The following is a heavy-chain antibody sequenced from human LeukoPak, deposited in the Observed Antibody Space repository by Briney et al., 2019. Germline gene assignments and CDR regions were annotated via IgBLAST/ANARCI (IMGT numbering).Heavy chain of an antibody. Sequence: SETLSLTCAVYGGSFSGYYWSWIRQPPGKGLEWIGEINHSGSTNYNPSLKSRVTIPVDTSKNQFSLKLSSVTAADTAVYYCARVYYDSSGYYYGAEYFQHWGQGTLVTVSS. V-gene: IGHV4-34*01. CDR2: INHSGST. CDR3: ARVYYDSSGYYYGAEYFQH. J-gene: IGHJ1*01. CDR1: GGSFSGYY. D-gene: IGHD3-22*01.